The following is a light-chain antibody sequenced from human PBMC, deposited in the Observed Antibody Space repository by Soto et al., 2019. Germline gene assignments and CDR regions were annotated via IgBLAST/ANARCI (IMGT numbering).Light chain of an antibody. CDR2: DAS. CDR3: QQRSNWPPTWT. CDR1: QSVSTY. Sequence: EIVLTQSPATLSLSPEERATLSCRASQSVSTYLAWYQQKPGQAPRLLIYDASNRATGIPARFSGSGSGTDFTLTISSLEPEDFAVYYCQQRSNWPPTWTFGQGTKVEI. V-gene: IGKV3-11*01. J-gene: IGKJ1*01.